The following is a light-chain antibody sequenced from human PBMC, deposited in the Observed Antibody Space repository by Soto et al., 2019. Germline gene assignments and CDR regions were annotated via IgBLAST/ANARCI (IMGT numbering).Light chain of an antibody. CDR2: AAS. CDR1: QTISNY. Sequence: DIQMTQSPSSLSAAVGDRVTLTCRASQTISNYLNWYQQKPGKAPKLLIYAASSLQSGVPSRFSGSGSGTDFTLTISSLQPEDFATYYCQQSYSTLITFGQGTRLEI. J-gene: IGKJ5*01. CDR3: QQSYSTLIT. V-gene: IGKV1-39*01.